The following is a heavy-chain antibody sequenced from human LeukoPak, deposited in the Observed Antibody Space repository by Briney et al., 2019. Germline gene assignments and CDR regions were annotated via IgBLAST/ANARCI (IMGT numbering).Heavy chain of an antibody. CDR1: GGSISSYY. CDR3: ASGGYSGGWYKVDY. J-gene: IGHJ4*02. V-gene: IGHV4-4*07. D-gene: IGHD6-19*01. Sequence: SETLSLTCTVSGGSISSYYWSWIRQPAGKGPEWIGRIYTSGSTNYNPSLKSRVTMSVDTSKNHFSLKLSSVTAADTAVYYCASGGYSGGWYKVDYWGQGTLVTVSS. CDR2: IYTSGST.